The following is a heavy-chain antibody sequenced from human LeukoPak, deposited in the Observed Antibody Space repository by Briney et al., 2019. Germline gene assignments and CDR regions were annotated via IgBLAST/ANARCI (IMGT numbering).Heavy chain of an antibody. Sequence: SETLSLTCTVSGGSISSYYWSWIRQPPGKGLEWIGYIYYSGSTNYNPSLKSRVTISVDTSKNQFSLKLSSVTAADTAVYYCAREGGYSYFDYWGQGTLVTVSS. CDR2: IYYSGST. V-gene: IGHV4-59*01. CDR1: GGSISSYY. D-gene: IGHD5-18*01. J-gene: IGHJ4*02. CDR3: AREGGYSYFDY.